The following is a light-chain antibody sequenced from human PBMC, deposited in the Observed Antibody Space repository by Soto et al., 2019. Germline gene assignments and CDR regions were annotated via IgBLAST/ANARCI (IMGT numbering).Light chain of an antibody. J-gene: IGKJ4*01. Sequence: EIVMTQSPGTLSVSTGQGATLSCRASHSVDCNLAWYQQKPGQAPRLLIYGASTRPTGIPDRFSGSGSGTEFTLTISSLQSEDFAVYYCQQYDKWPLTFGGGTKVEIK. CDR2: GAS. V-gene: IGKV3D-15*01. CDR3: QQYDKWPLT. CDR1: HSVDCN.